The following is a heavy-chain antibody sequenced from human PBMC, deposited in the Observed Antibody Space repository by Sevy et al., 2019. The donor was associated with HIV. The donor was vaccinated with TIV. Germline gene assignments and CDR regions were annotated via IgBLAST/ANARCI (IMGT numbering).Heavy chain of an antibody. CDR1: GFTFSSYS. Sequence: GGSLRLSCAASGFTFSSYSMNWVRQAPGKGLEWVSSISSSSSYIYYADSVKGRFTISRDNAKNSLYLKMNSLRAEDTAVYYCARESQSPCYGGKCGLANYFDDWGQGTLVTVSS. J-gene: IGHJ4*02. CDR2: ISSSSSYI. D-gene: IGHD4-17*01. V-gene: IGHV3-21*01. CDR3: ARESQSPCYGGKCGLANYFDD.